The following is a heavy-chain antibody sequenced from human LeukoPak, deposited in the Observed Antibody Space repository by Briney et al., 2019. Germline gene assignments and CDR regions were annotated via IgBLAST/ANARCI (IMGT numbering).Heavy chain of an antibody. J-gene: IGHJ4*02. Sequence: SETLSLTCTVSGDSIGTYYWNWIRQPPGKGLEWIGYIYHSGSTNYNPSLKSRVTISVDTSKNQFSLKLSSVTAADTAVYYCARAFSSSSFYFNYWGQGTLVTVSS. V-gene: IGHV4-59*01. CDR3: ARAFSSSSFYFNY. CDR2: IYHSGST. D-gene: IGHD6-6*01. CDR1: GDSIGTYY.